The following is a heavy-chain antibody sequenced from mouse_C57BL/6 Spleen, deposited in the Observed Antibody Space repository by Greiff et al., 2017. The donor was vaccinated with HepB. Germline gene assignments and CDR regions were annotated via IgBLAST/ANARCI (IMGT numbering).Heavy chain of an antibody. D-gene: IGHD1-1*01. CDR1: GFTFSDYG. J-gene: IGHJ2*01. CDR3: AKAYDYGSRGYFDY. V-gene: IGHV5-17*01. CDR2: ISSGSSTI. Sequence: EVQVVESGGGLVKPGGSLKLSCAASGFTFSDYGMHWVRQAPEKGLEWVAYISSGSSTIYYADTVKGRFTISRDNAKNTLFLQMTSLRSEDTAMYYWAKAYDYGSRGYFDYWGQGTTLTVSS.